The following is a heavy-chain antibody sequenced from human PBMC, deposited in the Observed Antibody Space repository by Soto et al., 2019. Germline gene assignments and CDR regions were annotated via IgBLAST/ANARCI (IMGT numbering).Heavy chain of an antibody. J-gene: IGHJ5*02. CDR1: GYTFTSYA. CDR3: ARASRRTGFVIAAADSDWFDP. CDR2: INAGNGNT. Sequence: ASVKVSCKASGYTFTSYAMHWVRQAPGQRLEWMGWINAGNGNTKYSQKFQGRVTITRDTSASTAYMELSSLRSEDTAVYYCARASRRTGFVIAAADSDWFDPWGQGTLVTVSS. D-gene: IGHD6-13*01. V-gene: IGHV1-3*01.